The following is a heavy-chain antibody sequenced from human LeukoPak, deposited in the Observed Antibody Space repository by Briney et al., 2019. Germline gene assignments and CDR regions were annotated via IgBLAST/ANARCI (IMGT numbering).Heavy chain of an antibody. CDR2: ISYDGSNK. CDR3: ARGDILTGSYFDY. J-gene: IGHJ4*02. Sequence: PGGSLRLSCAASGFTFSSYAMHWVRQAPGKGLEWVAVISYDGSNKYYADSVKGRFTISRDNSKNTLYLQMNSLRAEDTAVYYCARGDILTGSYFDYWGQGTLVTVSS. D-gene: IGHD3-9*01. V-gene: IGHV3-30-3*01. CDR1: GFTFSSYA.